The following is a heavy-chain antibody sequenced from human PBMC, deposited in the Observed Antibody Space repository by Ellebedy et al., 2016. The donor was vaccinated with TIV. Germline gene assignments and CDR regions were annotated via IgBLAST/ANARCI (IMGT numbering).Heavy chain of an antibody. J-gene: IGHJ4*02. CDR1: GGSISSYY. Sequence: MPSETLSLTCTVSGGSISSYYWSWIRQPPGKGLEWIGSIYYSGSTNYNPSLKSRVTISVDTSKNQFSLKLSSLTAADTAVYYCARAAYSSGNLYFDYWGQGTLVTVSS. D-gene: IGHD6-19*01. CDR2: IYYSGST. V-gene: IGHV4-59*01. CDR3: ARAAYSSGNLYFDY.